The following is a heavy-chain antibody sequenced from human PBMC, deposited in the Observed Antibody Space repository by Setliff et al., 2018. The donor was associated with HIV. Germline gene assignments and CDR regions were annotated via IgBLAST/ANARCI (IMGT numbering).Heavy chain of an antibody. CDR3: ARHTGEGSTTIDY. CDR1: GYTFTSYY. J-gene: IGHJ4*02. CDR2: IKPSGGST. V-gene: IGHV1-46*01. Sequence: ASVKVSCKASGYTFTSYYIHWVRQAPGQGLEWMGIIKPSGGSTNYARKFQGRVTMTRDTSISTAYMELSRLKSDDTAVYYCARHTGEGSTTIDYWGQGTLVTVSS. D-gene: IGHD3-16*01.